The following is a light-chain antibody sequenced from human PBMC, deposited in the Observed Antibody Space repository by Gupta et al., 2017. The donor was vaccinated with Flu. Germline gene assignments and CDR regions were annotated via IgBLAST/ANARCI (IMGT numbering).Light chain of an antibody. CDR2: RNN. Sequence: TATLPCTGNSNNVGNQGAAWLQQHQGHPPKPLSYRNNNRPSGVSERFSASRSGNTASLTITGLQPEDEADYYCSAWDVTLLAWVFGGGTKVTVL. CDR3: SAWDVTLLAWV. V-gene: IGLV10-54*04. CDR1: SNNVGNQG. J-gene: IGLJ3*02.